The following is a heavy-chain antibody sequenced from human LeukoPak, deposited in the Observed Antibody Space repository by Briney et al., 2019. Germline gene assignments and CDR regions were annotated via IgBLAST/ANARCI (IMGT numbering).Heavy chain of an antibody. D-gene: IGHD6-13*01. CDR1: GFTFSSYD. CDR3: ARDPSSSQFL. CDR2: IWYDGSNK. Sequence: GGCLRLSCAASGFTFSSYDMHWVRQAPGKGLEWVALIWYDGSNKNYADSVKGRFTISRDNSKNTLYLQMDSLRAEDTAVYYCARDPSSSQFLWGQGTLVTVSS. V-gene: IGHV3-33*01. J-gene: IGHJ4*02.